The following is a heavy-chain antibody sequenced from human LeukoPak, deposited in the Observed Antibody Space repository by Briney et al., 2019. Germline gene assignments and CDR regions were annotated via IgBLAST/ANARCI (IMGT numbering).Heavy chain of an antibody. D-gene: IGHD1-1*01. J-gene: IGHJ4*02. Sequence: GTSLRLSCTASGFTFSNYAIHWVRQAPGKGLEWVAVISFDATDKQYADSVNGRFFVTRDTPMNTVHLQLNNLRSEDSAVYYCAKPMAERRALTPYFDFWGQGALVTVSS. CDR1: GFTFSNYA. V-gene: IGHV3-30*18. CDR2: ISFDATDK. CDR3: AKPMAERRALTPYFDF.